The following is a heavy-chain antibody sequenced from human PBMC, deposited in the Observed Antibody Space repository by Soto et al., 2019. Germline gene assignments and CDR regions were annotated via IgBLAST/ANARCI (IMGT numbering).Heavy chain of an antibody. CDR1: GFSFRIYA. Sequence: EVQLLESGGGLAQPGGSLRLSCAASGFSFRIYAMNWVRQAPGKGLEWVSVMIGDGTSWDYADSVRGRFTISRDSSKNTLYLQMNNLRTEDTAVYYCAKDLRPDGRYDLDSWGQGTLVIVSS. J-gene: IGHJ4*02. V-gene: IGHV3-23*01. CDR3: AKDLRPDGRYDLDS. CDR2: MIGDGTSW. D-gene: IGHD1-26*01.